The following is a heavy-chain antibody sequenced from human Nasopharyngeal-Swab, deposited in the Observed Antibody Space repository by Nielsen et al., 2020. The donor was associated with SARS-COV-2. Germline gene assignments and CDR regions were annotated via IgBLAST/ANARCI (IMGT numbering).Heavy chain of an antibody. CDR2: ISAYNGNT. CDR3: ARMRGGSSSWYQGSDAFDI. Sequence: ASVKVSCKASGYTFTSYGISWVRQAPGQGLEWMGWISAYNGNTNYAQKLQGRVTMTTDTSTSTAYMELRSLRSDDTAVCYCARMRGGSSSWYQGSDAFDIWGQGTMVTVSS. V-gene: IGHV1-18*04. J-gene: IGHJ3*02. CDR1: GYTFTSYG. D-gene: IGHD6-13*01.